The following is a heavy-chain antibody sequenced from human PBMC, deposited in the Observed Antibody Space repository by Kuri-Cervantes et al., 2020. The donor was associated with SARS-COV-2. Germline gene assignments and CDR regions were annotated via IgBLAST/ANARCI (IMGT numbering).Heavy chain of an antibody. CDR1: GYTFTAHH. Sequence: ASVKVSCKASGYTFTAHHIHWVRQAPGQGLEWVGWIDPNSGDTKYAQKFQGRVTMTRDTSISTLYMELNRLKSDDTAVYYCAKDFGTYYDSSGYLKYWGQGTLVTVSS. CDR2: IDPNSGDT. J-gene: IGHJ1*01. V-gene: IGHV1-2*02. D-gene: IGHD3-22*01. CDR3: AKDFGTYYDSSGYLKY.